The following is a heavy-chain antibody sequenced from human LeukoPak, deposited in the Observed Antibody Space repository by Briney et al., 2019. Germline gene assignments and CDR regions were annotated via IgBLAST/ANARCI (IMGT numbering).Heavy chain of an antibody. CDR3: ARDRHCVNGVCHSPPGMDV. CDR1: GFILNDYG. V-gene: IGHV3-33*01. Sequence: PGGSLRLSCAASGFILNDYGMHWVRQAPGKGLEWVADIWFDKNQHFADSVKGRFAISRDNFKNTVYLQINSLRAEDTAVYYCARDRHCVNGVCHSPPGMDVWGQGTTVTVSS. J-gene: IGHJ6*02. D-gene: IGHD2-8*01. CDR2: IWFDKNQ.